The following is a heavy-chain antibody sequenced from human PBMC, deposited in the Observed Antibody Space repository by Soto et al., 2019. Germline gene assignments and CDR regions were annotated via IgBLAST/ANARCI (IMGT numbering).Heavy chain of an antibody. CDR3: ARLVSDSSGYRPG. CDR1: GGSISSSSYY. V-gene: IGHV4-39*01. Sequence: SETLSLTCTVSGGSISSSSYYWGWIRQPPGKGLEWIGSIYYSGSTYYNPSLKSRVTISVDTSKNQFSLKLSSVTAADTAVYYCARLVSDSSGYRPGWGQGTLGTVSS. J-gene: IGHJ4*02. D-gene: IGHD3-22*01. CDR2: IYYSGST.